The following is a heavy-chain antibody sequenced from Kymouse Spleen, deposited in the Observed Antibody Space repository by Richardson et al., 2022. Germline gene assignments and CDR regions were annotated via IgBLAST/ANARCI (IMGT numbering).Heavy chain of an antibody. CDR3: TRLGTGTTGWFDP. Sequence: EVQLVESGGGLVQPGGSLKLSCAASGFTFSGSAMHWVRQASGKGLEWVGRIRSKANSYATAYAASVKGRFTISRDDSKNTAYLQMNSLKTEDTAVYYCTRLGTGTTGWFDPWGQGTLVTVSS. V-gene: IGHV3-73*02. D-gene: IGHD1-7*01. CDR1: GFTFSGSA. CDR2: IRSKANSYAT. J-gene: IGHJ5*02.